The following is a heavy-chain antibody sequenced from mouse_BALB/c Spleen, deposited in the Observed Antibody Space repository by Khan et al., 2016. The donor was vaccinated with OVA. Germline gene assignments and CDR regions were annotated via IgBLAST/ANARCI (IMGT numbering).Heavy chain of an antibody. CDR3: ARHPYNLYSIMDY. CDR2: IWSDGST. J-gene: IGHJ4*01. CDR1: GFSLTNYG. D-gene: IGHD2-10*01. V-gene: IGHV2-6-1*01. Sequence: VELEESGPGLAAPSQSLSITCTISGFSLTNYGIHWVRQPPGKGLEWLGVIWSDGSTTYNSALKSRLTINKDNSQSQVFFKMSCLLSADSASYFFARHPYNLYSIMDYLGQGSSVPVSS.